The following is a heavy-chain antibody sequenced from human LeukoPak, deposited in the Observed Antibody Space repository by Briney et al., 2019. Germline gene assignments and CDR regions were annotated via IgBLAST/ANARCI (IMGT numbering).Heavy chain of an antibody. CDR2: IYYSGST. Sequence: PSETLSLTCTVSGGSISSYYWSWIRQPPGKGLEWIGYIYYSGSTSYNPSLKSRVTISVDTSKNQFSLKLSSVTAADTAVYYCAREGYDSSGYYLWFDYWGQGTLVTVSS. D-gene: IGHD3-22*01. V-gene: IGHV4-59*12. CDR1: GGSISSYY. CDR3: AREGYDSSGYYLWFDY. J-gene: IGHJ4*02.